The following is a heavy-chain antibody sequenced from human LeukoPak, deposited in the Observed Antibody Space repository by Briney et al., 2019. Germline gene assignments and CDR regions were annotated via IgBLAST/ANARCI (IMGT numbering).Heavy chain of an antibody. CDR1: GFTFSSYG. J-gene: IGHJ4*02. V-gene: IGHV3-30*02. CDR2: IRYDGSNK. D-gene: IGHD6-19*01. Sequence: GGSLRLSCAASGFTFSSYGMHWVRQAPGKGLEWVAFIRYDGSNKYYAESVKGRFTISRDNSKKTLYLQMTSLRTDDTAVYYCARGDIAVAGTGDSGVAYYFDYWGQGTLVTVSS. CDR3: ARGDIAVAGTGDSGVAYYFDY.